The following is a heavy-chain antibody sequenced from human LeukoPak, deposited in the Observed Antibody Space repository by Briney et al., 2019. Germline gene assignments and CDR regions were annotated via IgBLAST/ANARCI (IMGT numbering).Heavy chain of an antibody. CDR3: ARGPNYYDSSGYLDY. CDR2: IYYSGST. CDR1: GGSISSYY. D-gene: IGHD3-22*01. V-gene: IGHV4-59*01. Sequence: PSETLSLTCTVSGGSISSYYWSWIRQPPGKGLEWIGYIYYSGSTNYNPSLKSRVTISVDTSKNQFSLKLSSVTAADTAVYYCARGPNYYDSSGYLDYWGQGTLVTVS. J-gene: IGHJ4*02.